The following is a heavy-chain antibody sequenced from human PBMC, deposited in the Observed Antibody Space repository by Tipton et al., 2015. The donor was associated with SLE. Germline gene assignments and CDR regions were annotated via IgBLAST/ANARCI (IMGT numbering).Heavy chain of an antibody. D-gene: IGHD6-13*01. CDR1: ELTFSGYW. Sequence: SLRLSCAASELTFSGYWMHWVRQAPEGGLLWVSEINSDGSYTRYADSVRGRFTVSRDNAENSLFLQMNSLRAEDTAVYYCARSYGSAWYWFDPWGQGTLVTVSS. J-gene: IGHJ5*02. V-gene: IGHV3-74*01. CDR3: ARSYGSAWYWFDP. CDR2: INSDGSYT.